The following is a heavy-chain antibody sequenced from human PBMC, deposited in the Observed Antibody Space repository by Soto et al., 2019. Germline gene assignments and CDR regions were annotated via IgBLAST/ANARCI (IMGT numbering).Heavy chain of an antibody. J-gene: IGHJ4*02. D-gene: IGHD4-17*01. CDR2: IIPILGIA. V-gene: IGHV1-69*02. Sequence: QVQLVKSGAEVKKPGSSVKVSCKASGGTFSSYTISWVRQAPGQGLEWMGRIIPILGIANYAQKFQGRVTITADKSTSTAYMELSSLRSEDTAVYYCARGLYYGDPGGYWGQGTLVTVSS. CDR1: GGTFSSYT. CDR3: ARGLYYGDPGGY.